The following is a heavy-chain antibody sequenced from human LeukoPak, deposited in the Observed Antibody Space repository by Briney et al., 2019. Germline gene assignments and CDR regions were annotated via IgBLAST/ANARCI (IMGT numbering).Heavy chain of an antibody. CDR3: TRMTTGHDY. Sequence: SETLPLTCAVSGVSFNDYYWSWVRQTPGRGLEWIGEINHSGYTNDSPSLKSRVTLSIDTSRKQFSLNLRSVTVADTGIYYCTRMTTGHDYWGPGTLVTVSS. CDR1: GVSFNDYY. V-gene: IGHV4-34*01. CDR2: INHSGYT. D-gene: IGHD4-17*01. J-gene: IGHJ4*02.